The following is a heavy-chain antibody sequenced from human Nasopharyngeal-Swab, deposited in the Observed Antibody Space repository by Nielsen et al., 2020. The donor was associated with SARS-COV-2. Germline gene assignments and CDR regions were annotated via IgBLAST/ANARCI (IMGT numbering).Heavy chain of an antibody. D-gene: IGHD1-26*01. CDR2: ISVTGGGK. V-gene: IGHV3-23*01. CDR1: GFTFGNYA. CDR3: AKSPYSGSYPFDY. J-gene: IGHJ4*02. Sequence: GESLKISCAASGFTFGNYAMNWFRQTPGKGLEWVSAISVTGGGKYYADSVKGRFTISRDNSKNTLYLQMNSLRAEDTAVYYCAKSPYSGSYPFDYWGQGTLVTVSS.